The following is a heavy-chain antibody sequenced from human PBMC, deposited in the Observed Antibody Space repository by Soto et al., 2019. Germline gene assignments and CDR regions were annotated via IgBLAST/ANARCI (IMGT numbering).Heavy chain of an antibody. CDR3: ATLPGYSGSYSASDY. Sequence: GASVKVSCKASGGTFSSYAISWVRQAPGQGLEWMGGIIPIFGTANYAQKFQGRVTITADESTSTAYMELSSLRSEDTAVYYCATLPGYSGSYSASDYWGQGTLVTVSS. V-gene: IGHV1-69*13. D-gene: IGHD1-26*01. CDR2: IIPIFGTA. J-gene: IGHJ4*02. CDR1: GGTFSSYA.